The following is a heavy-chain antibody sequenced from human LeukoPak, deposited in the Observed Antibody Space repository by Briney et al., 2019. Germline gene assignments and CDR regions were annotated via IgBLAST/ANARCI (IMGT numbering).Heavy chain of an antibody. V-gene: IGHV3-23*01. CDR3: AKKTESTGEAFDY. Sequence: GGSLRLSCAASGFTFSSYAITWVRQAPGKGLEWVSAVSSNGAKTYYADSVKGRFTISRGNAENSLYLQMNSLRAEDTAVYYCAKKTESTGEAFDYWGQGTQVTVSS. D-gene: IGHD7-27*01. J-gene: IGHJ4*02. CDR1: GFTFSSYA. CDR2: VSSNGAKT.